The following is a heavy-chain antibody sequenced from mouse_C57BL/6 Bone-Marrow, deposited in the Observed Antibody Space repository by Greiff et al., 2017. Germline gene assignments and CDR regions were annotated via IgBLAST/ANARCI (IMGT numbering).Heavy chain of an antibody. D-gene: IGHD1-1*01. CDR1: GYTFTDYE. CDR3: TRHLYYGSSYWYFDV. CDR2: IDPETGGT. Sequence: QVQLKESGAELVRPGASVTLSCKASGYTFTDYEMHWVKQTPVHGLEWIGAIDPETGGTAYNQKFKGKAILTADKSSSTAYMELRSLTSEDSAVYYCTRHLYYGSSYWYFDVWGTGTTGTVSS. J-gene: IGHJ1*03. V-gene: IGHV1-15*01.